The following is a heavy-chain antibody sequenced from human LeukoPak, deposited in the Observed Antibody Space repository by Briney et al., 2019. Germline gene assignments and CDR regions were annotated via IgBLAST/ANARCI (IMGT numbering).Heavy chain of an antibody. V-gene: IGHV4-34*01. Sequence: SETLSLTCAVYGGSFSGYYWSWIRQPPGKGLEWIGEINHSGSTNYNPSLKSRVTISVDTSKNQFSLKLSSVTVADTAVYYCARIGYQLLLYHFDYWGQGTLVTVSS. CDR3: ARIGYQLLLYHFDY. D-gene: IGHD2-2*01. CDR1: GGSFSGYY. CDR2: INHSGST. J-gene: IGHJ4*02.